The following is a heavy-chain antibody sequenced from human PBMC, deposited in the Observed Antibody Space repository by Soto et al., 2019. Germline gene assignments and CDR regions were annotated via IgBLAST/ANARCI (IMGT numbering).Heavy chain of an antibody. CDR2: ISTSSSR. Sequence: GGSLRLSCAASGFTFSSYSMNWVRQAPGKGLEWVSYISTSSSRYYADSVEGRFTISRDNAKNSLYLQMNSLRVEDTAVYYCAREDHHYNYMDVWGKGTTVTVSS. CDR3: AREDHHYNYMDV. V-gene: IGHV3-48*01. CDR1: GFTFSSYS. J-gene: IGHJ6*03.